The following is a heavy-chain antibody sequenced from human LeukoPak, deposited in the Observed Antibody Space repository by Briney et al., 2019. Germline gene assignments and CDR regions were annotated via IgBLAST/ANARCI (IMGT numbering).Heavy chain of an antibody. V-gene: IGHV3-7*01. Sequence: GGSLRLSCAASGFTFSSYAMTWVRQAPGKGLEWVANIKQDGSEKYYVDSVKGRFTISRDNAKNSLYLQMNSLRAEDTAVYYCARDYRFDILTGYSTSPFDYWGQGTLVTVSS. CDR1: GFTFSSYA. CDR2: IKQDGSEK. J-gene: IGHJ4*02. CDR3: ARDYRFDILTGYSTSPFDY. D-gene: IGHD3-9*01.